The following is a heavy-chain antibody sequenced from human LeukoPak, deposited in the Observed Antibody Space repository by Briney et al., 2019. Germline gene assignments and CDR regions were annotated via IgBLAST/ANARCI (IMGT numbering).Heavy chain of an antibody. J-gene: IGHJ4*02. V-gene: IGHV3-30*02. Sequence: GGSLRLSCAASGFTFSTYGMHWVRQAPGKGLEWVAFIGHDGTKIYYADSVQGRFTISRDNSKNTLYLEMNSLSGEDTALYYCARDHVTWGNRYFDHWGQGTLGTVSS. CDR2: IGHDGTKI. CDR1: GFTFSTYG. CDR3: ARDHVTWGNRYFDH. D-gene: IGHD3-16*01.